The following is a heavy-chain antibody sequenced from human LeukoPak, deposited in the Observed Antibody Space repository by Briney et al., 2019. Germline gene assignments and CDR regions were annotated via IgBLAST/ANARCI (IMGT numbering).Heavy chain of an antibody. V-gene: IGHV4-34*01. CDR3: ARGLNRITIFGVVRGYYYMDV. Sequence: PSETLSLTCAVYGGSFCGYYWSWIRQPPGKGLEWIGEINHSGSTNYNPSLKSRVTISVDTSKNQFSLKLSSVTAADTAVYYCARGLNRITIFGVVRGYYYMDVWGKGTTVTVSS. D-gene: IGHD3-3*01. CDR1: GGSFCGYY. CDR2: INHSGST. J-gene: IGHJ6*03.